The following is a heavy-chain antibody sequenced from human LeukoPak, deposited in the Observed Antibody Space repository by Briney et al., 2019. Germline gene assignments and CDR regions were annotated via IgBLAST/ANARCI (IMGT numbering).Heavy chain of an antibody. V-gene: IGHV4-39*01. J-gene: IGHJ4*02. Sequence: PSETLSLTCTVSGGSISSSSYYWGWIRQPPGKGLEWIGSIYYSRSTYYNPSLKSRVTISVDTSKNQFSLKLSSVTAADTAVYYCTRREGVYSGVVSWWGFYFDTWGQGTPVTVSS. D-gene: IGHD3-3*01. CDR2: IYYSRST. CDR3: TRREGVYSGVVSWWGFYFDT. CDR1: GGSISSSSYY.